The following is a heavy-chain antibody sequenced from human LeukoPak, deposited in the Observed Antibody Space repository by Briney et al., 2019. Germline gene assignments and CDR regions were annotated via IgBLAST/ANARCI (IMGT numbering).Heavy chain of an antibody. Sequence: SETLSLTCTVSGGSISNYYWSWIRQPPGKGLGWIGYIYYSGSTNYNPSLKSRLTISVDTPKNHFSLRLTSVTAADTAVYYCARHSETCSGGSCFLDYFDYWGQGTLVTVSS. V-gene: IGHV4-59*08. CDR2: IYYSGST. CDR3: ARHSETCSGGSCFLDYFDY. CDR1: GGSISNYY. J-gene: IGHJ4*02. D-gene: IGHD2-15*01.